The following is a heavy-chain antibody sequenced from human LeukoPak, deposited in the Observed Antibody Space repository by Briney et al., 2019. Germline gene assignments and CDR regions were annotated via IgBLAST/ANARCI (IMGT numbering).Heavy chain of an antibody. D-gene: IGHD4-17*01. V-gene: IGHV3-7*01. Sequence: GGSLRLSCAAFGFTFSSYWMSWVRQAPGKGLEWVANIKQDGSEKYYVDSVKGRFTISRDNAKNSLYLQMNSLRAEDTAVYYCAKAGITVTSNWGQGTLVTVSS. CDR1: GFTFSSYW. CDR3: AKAGITVTSN. CDR2: IKQDGSEK. J-gene: IGHJ4*02.